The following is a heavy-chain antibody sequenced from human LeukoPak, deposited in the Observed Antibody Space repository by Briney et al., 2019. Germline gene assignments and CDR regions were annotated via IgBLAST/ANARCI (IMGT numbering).Heavy chain of an antibody. CDR3: ARPFYDFWSGYYTGMGDWFDP. V-gene: IGHV1-46*01. D-gene: IGHD3-3*01. J-gene: IGHJ5*02. CDR1: GYTFTSYY. Sequence: ASVKVSCTASGYTFTSYYMHWVRQAPGQGLEWMGIINPSGGSTSYAQKFQGRVIMTRDTSTSTVYMELSSLRSEDTAVYYCARPFYDFWSGYYTGMGDWFDPWGQGTLVTVSS. CDR2: INPSGGST.